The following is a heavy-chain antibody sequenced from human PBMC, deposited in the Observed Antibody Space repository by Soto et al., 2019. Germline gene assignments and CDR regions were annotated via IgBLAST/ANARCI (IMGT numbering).Heavy chain of an antibody. J-gene: IGHJ1*01. CDR1: GGTFSSYT. CDR2: IIPILGIA. Sequence: QVQLVQSGAEVKKPGSSVKVSCKASGGTFSSYTISWVRQAPGQGLEWMGRIIPILGIANYAQKFQGRVTITADKSTSTAYMELSSLRSEDTAVYYCARYRRDGYRIQHWGQGTLVTVSS. D-gene: IGHD5-12*01. V-gene: IGHV1-69*02. CDR3: ARYRRDGYRIQH.